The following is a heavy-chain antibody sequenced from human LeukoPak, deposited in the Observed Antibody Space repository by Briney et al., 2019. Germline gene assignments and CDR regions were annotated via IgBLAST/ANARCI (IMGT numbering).Heavy chain of an antibody. CDR3: ARDTYSSSWYWYGLDV. CDR2: INTNTGNP. Sequence: ASLKVSCKASGYTFTSYAMNWVRQAPRQGLEWMGWINTNTGNPTYAQGFTGRFVSSLDTSVSTAYLQISSLKAEDTAVYYCARDTYSSSWYWYGLDVWGQGTTVTVSS. D-gene: IGHD6-13*01. V-gene: IGHV7-4-1*02. J-gene: IGHJ6*02. CDR1: GYTFTSYA.